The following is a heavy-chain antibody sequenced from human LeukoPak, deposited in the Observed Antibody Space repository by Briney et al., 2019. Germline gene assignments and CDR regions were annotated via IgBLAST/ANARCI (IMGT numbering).Heavy chain of an antibody. J-gene: IGHJ3*02. Sequence: GGSLRLSCAASGFTFSTYEMNWVRQAPGKGLEWVSYISSSADTIYYADSVKGRFTISRDNAKSSLYLQMNNPRVEDTAVYYCTRGGSTGYYYNAFDIRGQGTMVTVSS. CDR2: ISSSADTI. V-gene: IGHV3-48*03. CDR1: GFTFSTYE. CDR3: TRGGSTGYYYNAFDI. D-gene: IGHD3-22*01.